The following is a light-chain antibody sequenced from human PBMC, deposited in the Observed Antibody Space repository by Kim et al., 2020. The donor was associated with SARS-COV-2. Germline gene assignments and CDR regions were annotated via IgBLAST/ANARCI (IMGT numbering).Light chain of an antibody. CDR1: SSDVGGYNY. Sequence: GQSVAISCTGTSSDVGGYNYVSWYQHHQGKVPKLMIYDVSNRPSGVPARFSGSKSGNTASLTISGLQADDEADYHCCSYAGSYLYVCGSGTKVTVL. V-gene: IGLV2-11*01. CDR3: CSYAGSYLYV. CDR2: DVS. J-gene: IGLJ1*01.